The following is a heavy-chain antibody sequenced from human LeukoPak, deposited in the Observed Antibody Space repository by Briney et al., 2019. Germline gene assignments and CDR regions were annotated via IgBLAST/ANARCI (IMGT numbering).Heavy chain of an antibody. CDR2: ISGSGGST. CDR1: GFTFSSYA. CDR3: ARDPSSWYYYYMDV. D-gene: IGHD6-13*01. J-gene: IGHJ6*03. V-gene: IGHV3-23*01. Sequence: GGSLRLSCAGSGFTFSSYAMSWVRQAPGKGLEWVSGISGSGGSTYYADSVKGRLTISRDNAKNSLYLQMNSLRAEDTAVYYCARDPSSWYYYYMDVWGKGTTVTVSS.